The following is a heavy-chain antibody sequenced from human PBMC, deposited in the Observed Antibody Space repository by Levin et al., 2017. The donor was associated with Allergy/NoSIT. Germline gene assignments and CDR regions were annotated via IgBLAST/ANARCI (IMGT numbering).Heavy chain of an antibody. D-gene: IGHD3-10*01. J-gene: IGHJ4*02. V-gene: IGHV3-64D*06. CDR1: GFTFSSYA. CDR2: ISSNGGST. Sequence: LSLTCSASGFTFSSYAMHWVRQAPGKGLEYVSAISSNGGSTYYADSVKGRFTISRDNSKNTLYLQMSSLRAEDTAVYYCVKDAGQVRGVIHYYFDYWGQGTLVTVSS. CDR3: VKDAGQVRGVIHYYFDY.